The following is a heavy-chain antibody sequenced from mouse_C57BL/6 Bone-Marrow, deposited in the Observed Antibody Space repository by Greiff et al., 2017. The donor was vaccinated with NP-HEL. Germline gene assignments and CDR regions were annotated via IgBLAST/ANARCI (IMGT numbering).Heavy chain of an antibody. CDR2: INPNNGGT. D-gene: IGHD2-3*01. Sequence: VQLQQSGPELVKPGASVKMSCKASGYTFTDYNMHWVKQSHGKSLEWIGYINPNNGGTSYNQKFKGKATLTVNKSSSTAYMELRSLTSEDSAVYYCARYNDGYYSHYAMNYWGQGTSVTVSS. CDR3: ARYNDGYYSHYAMNY. V-gene: IGHV1-22*01. J-gene: IGHJ4*01. CDR1: GYTFTDYN.